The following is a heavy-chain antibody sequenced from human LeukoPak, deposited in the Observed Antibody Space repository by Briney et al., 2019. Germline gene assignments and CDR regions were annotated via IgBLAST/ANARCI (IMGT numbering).Heavy chain of an antibody. J-gene: IGHJ4*02. CDR3: AGSGSYSTYYFDY. Sequence: GASVKVSCKASGGTFSSYAISWVRQAPGQGLEWMGGIIPIFGTANYAQKFQGRVTITTDESTSTAYMELSSLRSEDTAVYYCAGSGSYSTYYFDYWGQGTLVTVSS. D-gene: IGHD1-26*01. V-gene: IGHV1-69*05. CDR2: IIPIFGTA. CDR1: GGTFSSYA.